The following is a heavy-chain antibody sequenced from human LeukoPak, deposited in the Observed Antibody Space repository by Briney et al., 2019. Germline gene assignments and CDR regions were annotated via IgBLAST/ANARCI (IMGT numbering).Heavy chain of an antibody. D-gene: IGHD2-8*01. V-gene: IGHV5-51*01. CDR3: ARLAYCSNDVCYSNYYYSMDV. CDR1: GYTFSSYW. J-gene: IGHJ6*03. Sequence: GESTQISCKASGYTFSSYWICWWLRLPGKNREWWVIIIPDNCNTSYSPSFKSQFTISADTSISTASLKWSSLKASDTAMYYCARLAYCSNDVCYSNYYYSMDVWGKGTTVTVSS. CDR2: IIPDNCNT.